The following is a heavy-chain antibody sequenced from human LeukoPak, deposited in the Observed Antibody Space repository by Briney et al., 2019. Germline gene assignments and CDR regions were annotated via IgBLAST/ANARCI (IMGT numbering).Heavy chain of an antibody. V-gene: IGHV4-61*01. D-gene: IGHD5-18*01. CDR1: GYSISSSYY. CDR3: ARSHTAMVY. Sequence: SETLSLTCTVSGYSISSSYYWSWIRQPPVKGLEWIGYIYYSGSTNYNPSLKSRVTISVDTSKNQFSLKLSSVTAADTAVYYCARSHTAMVYWGQGTLVTVSS. J-gene: IGHJ4*02. CDR2: IYYSGST.